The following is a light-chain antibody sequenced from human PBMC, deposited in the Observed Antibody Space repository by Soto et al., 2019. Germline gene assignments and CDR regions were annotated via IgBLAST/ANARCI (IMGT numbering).Light chain of an antibody. CDR1: SSDVGGYNY. V-gene: IGLV2-14*03. CDR3: SSYTTSNTRQIV. J-gene: IGLJ1*01. Sequence: QSALTQPASVSGSPGQSITISCTGTSSDVGGYNYVSWYQHHPGKAPKLITYDVTNRPSGVSNPFPGSKSGNTASLTISGLQPEDEADYYCSSYTTSNTRQIVFGTGTKVTVL. CDR2: DVT.